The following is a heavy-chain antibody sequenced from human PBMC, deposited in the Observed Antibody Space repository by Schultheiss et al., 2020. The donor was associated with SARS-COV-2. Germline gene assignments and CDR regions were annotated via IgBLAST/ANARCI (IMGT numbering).Heavy chain of an antibody. J-gene: IGHJ6*02. Sequence: SETLSLTCTVSGGSISSGGYYWSWIRQHPGKGLEWIGYIYYSGSTNYNPSLKSRVTISVDTSKNQFSLKLSSVTAADMAVYYCARDSPFTYDFWTGYSGSFYYYGMDVWGQGTTVTVSS. CDR1: GGSISSGGYY. D-gene: IGHD3-3*01. CDR2: IYYSGST. CDR3: ARDSPFTYDFWTGYSGSFYYYGMDV. V-gene: IGHV4-61*08.